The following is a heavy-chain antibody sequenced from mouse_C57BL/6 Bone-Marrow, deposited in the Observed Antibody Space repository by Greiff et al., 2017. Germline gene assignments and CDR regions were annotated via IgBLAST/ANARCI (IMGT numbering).Heavy chain of an antibody. D-gene: IGHD1-1*01. V-gene: IGHV1-5*01. CDR1: GYTFTSYW. J-gene: IGHJ2*01. CDR3: TRGEYYYGSSYFDY. Sequence: VQLQQSGTVLARPGASVKMSCKTSGYTFTSYWMHWVKQRPGQGLEWIGAIYPGNSDTSYNQKFKGKAKLTAVTSASTAYIELSSLTNEDSAVYYCTRGEYYYGSSYFDYWGQSTTLTVSS. CDR2: IYPGNSDT.